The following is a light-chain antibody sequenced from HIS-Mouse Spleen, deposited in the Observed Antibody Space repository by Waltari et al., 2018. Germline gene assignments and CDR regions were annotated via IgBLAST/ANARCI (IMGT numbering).Light chain of an antibody. J-gene: IGKJ1*01. CDR2: AAS. CDR1: QGISSY. V-gene: IGKV1-9*01. CDR3: QQLNSYPPT. Sequence: DIQLTQSPSFLSASVGDRVTITCRASQGISSYLAWYQQQPGKAPKLLIDAASTLQSGVPSRFSGSGSGTEFTLTISSLQPEDFATYYCQQLNSYPPTFGRGTKVEIK.